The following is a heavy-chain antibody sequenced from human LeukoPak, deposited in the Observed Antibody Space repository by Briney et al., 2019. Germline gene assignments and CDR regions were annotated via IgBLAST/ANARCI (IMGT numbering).Heavy chain of an antibody. CDR1: GFTFSSYT. CDR2: ISSTSNYI. CDR3: ARMSFCSGGPCHFDY. J-gene: IGHJ4*02. Sequence: PGGSLRLSCAASGFTFSSYTMNWVRQAPGKGLEWVSFISSTSNYIYSADSVKGRFTISRDNAKNSLYLQMNSLRAEDPAVYYCARMSFCSGGPCHFDYWGQGTLVTVSS. V-gene: IGHV3-21*01. D-gene: IGHD2-15*01.